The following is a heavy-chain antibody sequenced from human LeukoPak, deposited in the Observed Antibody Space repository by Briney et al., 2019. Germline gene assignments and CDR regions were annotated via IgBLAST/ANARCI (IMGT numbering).Heavy chain of an antibody. CDR2: ITSSSRTI. J-gene: IGHJ6*02. CDR3: ARGFGMDV. CDR1: GFTFSSYE. V-gene: IGHV3-48*03. Sequence: PGGSLRLSCAASGFTFSSYEMNWVRQAPGKGLEWVSYITSSSRTISYADSVKGRFTISRDNAKNSLYLQMNSLRVEDTAVYYCARGFGMDVWGQGTTVTVSS.